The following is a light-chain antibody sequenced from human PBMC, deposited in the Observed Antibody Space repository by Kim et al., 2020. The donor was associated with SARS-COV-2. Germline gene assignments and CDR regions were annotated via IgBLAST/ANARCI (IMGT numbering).Light chain of an antibody. V-gene: IGLV2-14*03. CDR1: GSVVGDDNY. CDR2: DVS. Sequence: GQSNTITCTGTGSVVGDDNYGSWYQQHPGKAPKLMIYDVSNRPPGVSNRFAGSKSGNTASLTISGLQAEDEADYYCSSYTSSSTGVFGGGTQLTVL. J-gene: IGLJ2*01. CDR3: SSYTSSSTGV.